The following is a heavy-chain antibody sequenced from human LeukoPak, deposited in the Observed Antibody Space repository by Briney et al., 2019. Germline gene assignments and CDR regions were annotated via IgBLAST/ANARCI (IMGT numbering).Heavy chain of an antibody. CDR3: ASHYYDSSGYSDY. CDR2: IYYSGST. D-gene: IGHD3-22*01. CDR1: GGSISSSSYY. Sequence: PSETLSLTCTVSGGSISSSSYYWGWIRQPPGKGLEWIGSIYYSGSTYYNPSLKSRVTISVDTSKNQFSLKLSSVTAADTAVYYCASHYYDSSGYSDYWGQGTLVTVSS. J-gene: IGHJ4*02. V-gene: IGHV4-39*07.